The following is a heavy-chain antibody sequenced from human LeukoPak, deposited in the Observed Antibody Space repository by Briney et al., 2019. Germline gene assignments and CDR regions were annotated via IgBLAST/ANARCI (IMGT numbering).Heavy chain of an antibody. D-gene: IGHD6-19*01. Sequence: ASVKVSCKASGYTFTGYYMHWVRQAPGQGLEWMGWINPNSGGTNYAQKFQGRVTMTRDTSISTAYMELSRLRSDGTAVYYCARVPEPGIAVADSPPGVSGQGTMVTVSS. CDR2: INPNSGGT. J-gene: IGHJ3*01. V-gene: IGHV1-2*02. CDR1: GYTFTGYY. CDR3: ARVPEPGIAVADSPPGV.